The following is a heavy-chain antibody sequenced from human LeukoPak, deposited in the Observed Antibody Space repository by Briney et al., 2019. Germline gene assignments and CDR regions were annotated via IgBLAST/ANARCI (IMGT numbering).Heavy chain of an antibody. CDR2: INAGNGNT. Sequence: ASVKVSCKASGYTFTNYAMHWVRQAPGQRLEWMGWINAGNGNTKYSQKFQGRVTITRDTSASTAYMELSSLRSEDTAVYYCARVYSSGWYYFDYWGQGTLVTVSS. V-gene: IGHV1-3*01. J-gene: IGHJ4*02. CDR3: ARVYSSGWYYFDY. D-gene: IGHD6-19*01. CDR1: GYTFTNYA.